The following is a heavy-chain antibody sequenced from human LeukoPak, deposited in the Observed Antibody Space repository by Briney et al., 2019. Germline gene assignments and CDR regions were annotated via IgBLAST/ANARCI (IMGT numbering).Heavy chain of an antibody. CDR3: ARASGPFDY. CDR2: ISGSGGGT. J-gene: IGHJ4*02. D-gene: IGHD3-10*01. V-gene: IGHV3-23*01. Sequence: GGSLRLSCAASGFTFSSYAMSWVRQAPGKGLEWVSGISGSGGGTYYTDSVKGRFTISRDNSKNTLYLQMNSLRAEDTAVYSCARASGPFDYWGQGSLVTVSS. CDR1: GFTFSSYA.